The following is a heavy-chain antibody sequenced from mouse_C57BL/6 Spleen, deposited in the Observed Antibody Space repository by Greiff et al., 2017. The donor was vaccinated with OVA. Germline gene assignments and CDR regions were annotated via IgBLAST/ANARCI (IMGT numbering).Heavy chain of an antibody. CDR3: ARRGDYGYAMDY. CDR1: GYTFTSYW. Sequence: QSCKASGYTFTSYWMQWVKQRPGQGLEWIGEIDPSDSYTNYNQKFKGKATLTVDTSSSTAYMQLSSLTSEDSAVYYCARRGDYGYAMDYWGQGTSVTVSS. CDR2: IDPSDSYT. J-gene: IGHJ4*01. V-gene: IGHV1-50*01. D-gene: IGHD2-4*01.